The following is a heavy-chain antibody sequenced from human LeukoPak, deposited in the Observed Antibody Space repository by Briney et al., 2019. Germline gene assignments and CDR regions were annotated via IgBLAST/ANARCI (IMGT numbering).Heavy chain of an antibody. Sequence: GGSLRLSCAASGFTFSSYAMSLVRRAPGKGLEWVSAISGSGGSTYYADSVKGRFTISRDNSKNTLYLQMNSLRAEDTAVYYCAKDRGGAYYDFWSGYTAFDYWGQGTLVTVSS. D-gene: IGHD3-3*01. CDR3: AKDRGGAYYDFWSGYTAFDY. CDR2: ISGSGGST. V-gene: IGHV3-23*01. CDR1: GFTFSSYA. J-gene: IGHJ4*02.